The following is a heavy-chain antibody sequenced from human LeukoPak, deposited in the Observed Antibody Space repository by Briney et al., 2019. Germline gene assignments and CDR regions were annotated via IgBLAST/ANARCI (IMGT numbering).Heavy chain of an antibody. D-gene: IGHD5-12*01. Sequence: GGSLRLSCAASGFTFSSHGVHWVRQAPGKGLEWVAFIGHDGSKEYYADSVKGRFTISRDNSKNTVFVQMNSLRAEGTALYYCARDRRYSGYGNLDYWGQGTLVTVSS. V-gene: IGHV3-30*02. CDR1: GFTFSSHG. J-gene: IGHJ4*02. CDR2: IGHDGSKE. CDR3: ARDRRYSGYGNLDY.